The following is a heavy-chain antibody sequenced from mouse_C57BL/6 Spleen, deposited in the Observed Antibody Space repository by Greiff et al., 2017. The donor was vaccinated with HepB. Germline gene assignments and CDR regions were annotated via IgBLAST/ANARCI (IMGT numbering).Heavy chain of an antibody. CDR1: GYTFTSYW. CDR2: IDPFDSYT. J-gene: IGHJ1*03. V-gene: IGHV1-50*01. D-gene: IGHD2-3*01. Sequence: VQLQQPGAELVKPGASVKLSCKASGYTFTSYWMQWVKQRPGQGLEWIGEIDPFDSYTNYNQKFKGKATLTVDTSSSTAYMQLSSLTSADSAVYYCARQAGGYSYWYFDVWGTGTTVTVSS. CDR3: ARQAGGYSYWYFDV.